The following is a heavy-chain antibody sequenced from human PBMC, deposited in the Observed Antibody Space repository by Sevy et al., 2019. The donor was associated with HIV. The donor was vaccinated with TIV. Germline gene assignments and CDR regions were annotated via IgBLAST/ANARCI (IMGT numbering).Heavy chain of an antibody. V-gene: IGHV1-69*13. D-gene: IGHD3-22*01. CDR3: ARPDIGNYYDSSGTPDMYYYYYGMDV. CDR1: GGTFSSYA. CDR2: IIPIFGTT. J-gene: IGHJ6*02. Sequence: ASVKVSCKASGGTFSSYAISWVRQAPGQGLEWMGGIIPIFGTTNYAQKFQGRVTITADESTSTAYMELSSLRSEDTAVYYCARPDIGNYYDSSGTPDMYYYYYGMDVWGQGTTVTVSS.